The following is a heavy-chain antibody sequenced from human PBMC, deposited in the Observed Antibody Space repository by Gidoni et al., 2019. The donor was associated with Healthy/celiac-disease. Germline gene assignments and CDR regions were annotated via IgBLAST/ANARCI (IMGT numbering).Heavy chain of an antibody. J-gene: IGHJ6*02. CDR3: AKDHPPRSSSGMDV. CDR1: GFTFSSYG. V-gene: IGHV3-30*18. Sequence: QVQLVESGGGVVQPGRSLRLSCAASGFTFSSYGMHWVRQAPGKGLEWVAVISYDGSNKYYADSVKGRFTISRDNSKNTLYLQMNSLRAEDTAVYYCAKDHPPRSSSGMDVWGQGTTVTVSS. D-gene: IGHD6-6*01. CDR2: ISYDGSNK.